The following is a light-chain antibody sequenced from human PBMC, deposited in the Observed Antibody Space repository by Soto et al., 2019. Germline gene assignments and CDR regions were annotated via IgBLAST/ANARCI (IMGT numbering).Light chain of an antibody. J-gene: IGKJ1*01. CDR3: QQYNNWPPRT. Sequence: IQLTQSPSSLSASVGDRVTITCRASQDIAIYLAWYQQKPGEAPKLLIYAASTLYGGVPSRFSGSGSGTDFALTISSLQSEDFAVYYCQQYNNWPPRTCGQGTKVDIK. CDR2: AAS. V-gene: IGKV1-9*01. CDR1: QDIAIY.